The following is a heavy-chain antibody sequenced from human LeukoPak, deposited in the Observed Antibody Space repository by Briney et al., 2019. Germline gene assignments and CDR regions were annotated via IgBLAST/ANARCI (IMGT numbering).Heavy chain of an antibody. CDR1: GFTFSSYG. V-gene: IGHV3-30*02. J-gene: IGHJ4*02. CDR3: ARGSDYYDSSGYPYYFDY. CDR2: IRYDGSNK. Sequence: GGTLRLSCAASGFTFSSYGMHWVRQAPGKGLEWVAFIRYDGSNKYYADSVKGRFTISRDNSKNTLYLQMNSLRAEDTAVYYCARGSDYYDSSGYPYYFDYWGQGTLVTVSA. D-gene: IGHD3-22*01.